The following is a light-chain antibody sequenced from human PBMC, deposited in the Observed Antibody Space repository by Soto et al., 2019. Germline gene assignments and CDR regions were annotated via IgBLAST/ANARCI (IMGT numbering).Light chain of an antibody. J-gene: IGKJ3*01. CDR3: QQTYSTLFT. CDR1: QSIRRY. V-gene: IGKV1-39*01. Sequence: DIQMTKSPSPLFASVGARVTIICRPSQSIRRYLNWYQQKPGKAPEPLIYAASSLQSGVPSRFSGSGSGTDFTLTISNLQPEDFATYFCQQTYSTLFTFGPGTKVEIK. CDR2: AAS.